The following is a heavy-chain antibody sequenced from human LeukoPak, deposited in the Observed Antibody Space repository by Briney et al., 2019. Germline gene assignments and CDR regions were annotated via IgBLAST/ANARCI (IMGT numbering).Heavy chain of an antibody. CDR1: GFAFSLYS. V-gene: IGHV3-15*01. Sequence: PGGSLRLSCAASGFAFSLYSMNWARQAPGKGLEWVGRIKSKTDGGTTDYAAPVKGRFTISRDDSKNTLYLQMNSLKTEDTAVYYCTTDVLEQWLVMLDFDFTWDHWGQGTLVTVSS. CDR2: IKSKTDGGTT. J-gene: IGHJ4*02. CDR3: TTDVLEQWLVMLDFDFTWDH. D-gene: IGHD6-19*01.